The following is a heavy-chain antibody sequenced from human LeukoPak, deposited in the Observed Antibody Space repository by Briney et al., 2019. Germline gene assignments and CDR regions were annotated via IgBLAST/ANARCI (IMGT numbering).Heavy chain of an antibody. J-gene: IGHJ6*03. Sequence: PGGSLRLSCAASGFTFSSYSMNWVRQAPGKGLEWVSSISSSGSYIYYADSVKGRFTISRDNAKNTLYLQMNSLRAEDTAVYYCARDPVVPAAYKGSGYYYYMDVWGKGTTVTVSS. CDR1: GFTFSSYS. CDR3: ARDPVVPAAYKGSGYYYYMDV. V-gene: IGHV3-21*01. D-gene: IGHD2-2*01. CDR2: ISSSGSYI.